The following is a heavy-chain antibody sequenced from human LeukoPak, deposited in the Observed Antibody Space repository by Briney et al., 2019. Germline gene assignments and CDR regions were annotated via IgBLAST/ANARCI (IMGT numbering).Heavy chain of an antibody. CDR2: ISYSGST. J-gene: IGHJ6*03. D-gene: IGHD3-16*01. CDR1: GGSISSYY. CDR3: ARSLTYYYYYYMDV. V-gene: IGHV4-59*01. Sequence: SETLSLTCTVSGGSISSYYWSWIRQPPGKGLEWIGYISYSGSTNYNPSLKSRVIISVDTSKNQFSLKLSSVTAADTAVYYCARSLTYYYYYYMDVWGKGTTVTISS.